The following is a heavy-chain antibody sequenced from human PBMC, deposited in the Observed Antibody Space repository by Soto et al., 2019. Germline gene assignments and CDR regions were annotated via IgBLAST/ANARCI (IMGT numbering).Heavy chain of an antibody. J-gene: IGHJ6*02. D-gene: IGHD2-21*02. Sequence: GGSLRLSCAASGFTVSSNYMSWVRQAPGKGLEWVSVIYSGGSTYYADSVKGRFTISRDNSKNTLYLQMNSLRAEDTAVYYCASAHCGGDCYSDYYGMDVWGQGTTVTVSS. CDR3: ASAHCGGDCYSDYYGMDV. CDR1: GFTVSSNY. CDR2: IYSGGST. V-gene: IGHV3-53*01.